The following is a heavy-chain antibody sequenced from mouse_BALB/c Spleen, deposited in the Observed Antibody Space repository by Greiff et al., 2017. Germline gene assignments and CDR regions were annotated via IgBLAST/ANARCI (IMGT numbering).Heavy chain of an antibody. D-gene: IGHD1-1*01. CDR3: ARHNGSSYDYAMDY. CDR2: ISSGGGST. CDR1: GFAFSSYD. Sequence: DVQLVESGGGLVKPGGSLKLSCAASGFAFSSYDMSWVRQTPEKRLEWVAYISSGGGSTYYPDTVKGRFTISRDNAKNTLYLQMSSLKSEDTAMYYCARHNGSSYDYAMDYWGQGTSVTVSS. V-gene: IGHV5-12-1*01. J-gene: IGHJ4*01.